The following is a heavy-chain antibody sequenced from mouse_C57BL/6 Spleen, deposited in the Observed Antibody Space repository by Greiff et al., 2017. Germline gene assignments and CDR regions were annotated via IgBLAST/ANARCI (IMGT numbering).Heavy chain of an antibody. CDR1: GYTFTSYW. J-gene: IGHJ3*01. Sequence: VQLQQPGAELVMPGASVKLSCKASGYTFTSYWMHWVKQRPGQGLEWIGEIDPSDSYTNYNQKFKGKSTLTVDKSSSTAYMQLSSLTSEDSAVYYCASYYYGSSYFFAYWGQGTLVTVSA. D-gene: IGHD1-1*01. CDR3: ASYYYGSSYFFAY. CDR2: IDPSDSYT. V-gene: IGHV1-69*01.